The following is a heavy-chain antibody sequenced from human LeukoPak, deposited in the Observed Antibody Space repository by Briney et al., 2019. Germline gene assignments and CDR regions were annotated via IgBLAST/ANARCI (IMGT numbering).Heavy chain of an antibody. CDR1: GGSISSYY. Sequence: SETLSLTCTVSGGSISSYYWSWIRQPPGKGLEWIGYIYYSGSTNYNPSLKSRVTISVDTSKNQFSLKLSSVTAADTAVYYCARAPSLYYYDSSGYGYFDYWGQGTLVTVSS. CDR3: ARAPSLYYYDSSGYGYFDY. V-gene: IGHV4-59*01. D-gene: IGHD3-22*01. CDR2: IYYSGST. J-gene: IGHJ4*02.